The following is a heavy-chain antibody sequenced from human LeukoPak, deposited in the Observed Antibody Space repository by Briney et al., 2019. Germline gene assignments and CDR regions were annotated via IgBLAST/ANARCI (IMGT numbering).Heavy chain of an antibody. CDR3: ARELRGSGFDP. CDR1: GFTFSSYE. Sequence: GGSLRLSCEASGFTFSSYEMNWVRQAPGKALEWVSYISRDSSTMDYSDSVKGRFTISRDNARNSLYLQLNSMTADDTAVYYCARELRGSGFDPWGQGTLVTVSA. CDR2: ISRDSSTM. J-gene: IGHJ5*02. D-gene: IGHD6-19*01. V-gene: IGHV3-48*03.